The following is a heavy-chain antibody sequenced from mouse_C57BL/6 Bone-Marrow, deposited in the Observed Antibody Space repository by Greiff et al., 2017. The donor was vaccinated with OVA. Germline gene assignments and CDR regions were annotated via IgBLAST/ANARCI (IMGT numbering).Heavy chain of an antibody. CDR3: ARTYSNYLAWFAY. CDR1: GYTFTTYP. D-gene: IGHD2-5*01. CDR2: FHPYDDDT. J-gene: IGHJ3*01. V-gene: IGHV1-47*01. Sequence: QVQLKESGAELVKPGASVKLSCKASGYTFTTYPIEWMKQNHGKSLEWIGNFHPYDDDTKYNEKFKGKATLTVEKSSSTVYLELSRLTSDDSAVYYCARTYSNYLAWFAYWGQGTLVTVSA.